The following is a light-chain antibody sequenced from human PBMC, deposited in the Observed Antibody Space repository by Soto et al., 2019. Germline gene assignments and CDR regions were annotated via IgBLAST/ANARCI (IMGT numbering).Light chain of an antibody. CDR1: QSVSSN. V-gene: IGKV3-15*01. CDR2: GAS. J-gene: IGKJ5*01. CDR3: HQRSSWPPSIT. Sequence: IVRTQSPATLSVSQWEGATLSCRASQSVSSNLAWYQQKTGQAPRLLLYGASTRATGIPARFSGSGSVTEFTLTISSLQSEHFAVYYCHQRSSWPPSITFCQVTRLEIK.